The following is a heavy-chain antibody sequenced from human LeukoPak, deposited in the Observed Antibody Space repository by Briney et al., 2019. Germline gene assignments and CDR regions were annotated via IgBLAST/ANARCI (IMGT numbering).Heavy chain of an antibody. D-gene: IGHD3-10*01. CDR2: IYYSGST. J-gene: IGHJ3*02. V-gene: IGHV4-59*01. Sequence: SETLSLTCTVSGGSISSYYWSWIRQPPGKGLEWIGYIYYSGSTNYNPSLKSRVTISVDTSKNQFSLKLSSVTAADTAVYYCARYKEGSGSYYPDAFDIWGQGTMVTVSS. CDR1: GGSISSYY. CDR3: ARYKEGSGSYYPDAFDI.